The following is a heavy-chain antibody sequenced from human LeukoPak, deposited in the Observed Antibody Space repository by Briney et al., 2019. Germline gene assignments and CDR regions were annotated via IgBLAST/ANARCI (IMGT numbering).Heavy chain of an antibody. Sequence: GGSLRLSCAASGFTFSSSWMSWVRQAPGKGLEWVANIKQDGSERYYVDSVKGRFTISRDNAKNSLYLQMNSLRAEDTAVYFCARVVPPLYYFDYWGQGTLVTVSS. CDR3: ARVVPPLYYFDY. V-gene: IGHV3-7*01. CDR1: GFTFSSSW. D-gene: IGHD3-10*01. CDR2: IKQDGSER. J-gene: IGHJ4*02.